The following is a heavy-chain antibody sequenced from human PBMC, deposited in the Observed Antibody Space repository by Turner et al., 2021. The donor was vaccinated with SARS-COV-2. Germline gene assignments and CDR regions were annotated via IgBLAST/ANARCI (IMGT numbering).Heavy chain of an antibody. J-gene: IGHJ6*02. Sequence: EVQLVESGGGLIQPGGSRRLSCAASGFTVSSNYMSWVRQAPGKGLEWVSVIYSGGSTYYADSVKGRFTISRDNSKNTLYLQMNSLRAEDTAVYYCARDRRVWFGELLYGLDVWGQGTTVTVS. CDR1: GFTVSSNY. V-gene: IGHV3-53*01. CDR2: IYSGGST. D-gene: IGHD3-10*01. CDR3: ARDRRVWFGELLYGLDV.